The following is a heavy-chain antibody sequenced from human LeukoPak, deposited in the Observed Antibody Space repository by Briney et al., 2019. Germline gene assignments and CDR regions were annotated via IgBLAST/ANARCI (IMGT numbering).Heavy chain of an antibody. J-gene: IGHJ4*02. D-gene: IGHD2-21*02. CDR3: AKDRLLNCRGDCYIFDY. Sequence: GGSLRLSCVASGFTLRSYVMNWVRQTPGKGLEWVSSISGSGDSTLYADSVKGRFSISRDNSKNTLYLQVNGLRTEDTAVYYCAKDRLLNCRGDCYIFDYWGQGTVVTVSS. CDR1: GFTLRSYV. CDR2: ISGSGDST. V-gene: IGHV3-23*01.